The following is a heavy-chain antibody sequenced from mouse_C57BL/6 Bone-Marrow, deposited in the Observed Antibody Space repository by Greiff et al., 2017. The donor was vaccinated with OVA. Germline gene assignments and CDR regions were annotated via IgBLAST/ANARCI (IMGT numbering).Heavy chain of an antibody. CDR1: GFTFSSYG. D-gene: IGHD2-3*01. Sequence: EVHLVESGGDLVKPGGSLKLSCAASGFTFSSYGMSWVRQTPDKRLEWVATISSGGSYTYYPDSVKGRFTISRDNAKNTLYLQMSSLKSEDTAMYYCARRWVLFDYWGQGTTLTVSS. V-gene: IGHV5-6*01. CDR2: ISSGGSYT. CDR3: ARRWVLFDY. J-gene: IGHJ2*01.